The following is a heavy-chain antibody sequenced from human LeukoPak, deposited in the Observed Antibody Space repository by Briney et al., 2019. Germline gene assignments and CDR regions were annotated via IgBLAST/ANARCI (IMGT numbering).Heavy chain of an antibody. D-gene: IGHD2-15*01. CDR1: GFTFSSYG. CDR3: AKDKGGCSGGSCYSFDY. V-gene: IGHV3-30*18. Sequence: GGSLRLSCAASGFTFSSYGMHWVRQDPGKGLEWVALISYDGSNKYYADSVKGRFTISRDNSKNTLYLQMNSLRAEDTAVYYCAKDKGGCSGGSCYSFDYWGQGTLVTVSS. J-gene: IGHJ4*02. CDR2: ISYDGSNK.